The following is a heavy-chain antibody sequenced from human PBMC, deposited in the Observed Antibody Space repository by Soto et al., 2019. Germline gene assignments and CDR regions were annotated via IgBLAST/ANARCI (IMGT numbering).Heavy chain of an antibody. V-gene: IGHV3-48*01. CDR2: ISSSSSTI. CDR1: GFTFSSYS. CDR3: AREGVYYYYGMDV. J-gene: IGHJ6*02. D-gene: IGHD3-16*01. Sequence: EVQLVESGGGLVQPGGSLRLSCAVSGFTFSSYSMNWVRQAPGKGLEWVSYISSSSSTIYYADSVKGRFTISRDNAKNSLYLQMNSLRVEDTAVYYCAREGVYYYYGMDVWGQGTTVTVSS.